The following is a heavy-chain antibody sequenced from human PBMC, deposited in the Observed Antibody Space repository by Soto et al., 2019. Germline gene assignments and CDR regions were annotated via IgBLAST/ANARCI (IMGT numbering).Heavy chain of an antibody. CDR2: INPNSGGT. Sequence: QVQLVQSGAEVKKPGASVKVSCKASGYTFTGYYMHWVRQAPGQGLEWMGWINPNSGGTNYAQKFQGWVTMTRDTSIRTAYMELSRLRSDDTALYYCARALHRYYYDSSGYYFDYWGQGTLVTVSS. V-gene: IGHV1-2*04. CDR1: GYTFTGYY. CDR3: ARALHRYYYDSSGYYFDY. J-gene: IGHJ4*02. D-gene: IGHD3-22*01.